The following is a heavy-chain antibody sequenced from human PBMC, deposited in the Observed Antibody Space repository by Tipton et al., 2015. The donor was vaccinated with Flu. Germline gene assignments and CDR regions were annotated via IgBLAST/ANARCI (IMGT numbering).Heavy chain of an antibody. Sequence: TLSLTCTVSGGSISSYYWSWIRQPAGKGLEWIGRIYHSGSTYYNSSLKSRVTISVDTSKNQFSLKLSSVTAADTAVYYCAREGVQGVHAYLLYWGQGTLVTVSS. CDR3: AREGVQGVHAYLLY. D-gene: IGHD3-10*01. J-gene: IGHJ4*02. CDR2: IYHSGST. CDR1: GGSISSYY. V-gene: IGHV4-4*07.